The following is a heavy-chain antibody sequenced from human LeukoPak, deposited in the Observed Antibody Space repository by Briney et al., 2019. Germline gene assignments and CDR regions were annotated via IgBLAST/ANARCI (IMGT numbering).Heavy chain of an antibody. V-gene: IGHV4-59*01. Sequence: PSETLSLTCTVSGGSISSFYWSWIRQPPGKGLEWIGYIHYSGSANYSPSPKSRVTISVDTSKNQFSLKLNSVTAADTAVYYCARTWIHLWFFDYWGQGTLVTVSS. CDR3: ARTWIHLWFFDY. CDR2: IHYSGSA. CDR1: GGSISSFY. D-gene: IGHD5-18*01. J-gene: IGHJ4*02.